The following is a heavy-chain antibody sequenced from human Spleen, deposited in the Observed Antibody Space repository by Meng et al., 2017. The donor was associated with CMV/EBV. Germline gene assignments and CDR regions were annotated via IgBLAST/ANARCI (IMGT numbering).Heavy chain of an antibody. CDR3: AREEYCSSTSCYNGPFQH. CDR1: YAFTGYG. V-gene: IGHV1-18*01. D-gene: IGHD2-2*02. Sequence: YAFTGYGISCVRQSPGQGLEWMGWISAYNGNTNYAQKLQCRVTMTTVTSASTAYMELRSLRSDDTAVYYCAREEYCSSTSCYNGPFQHWGQGTLVTVSS. J-gene: IGHJ1*01. CDR2: ISAYNGNT.